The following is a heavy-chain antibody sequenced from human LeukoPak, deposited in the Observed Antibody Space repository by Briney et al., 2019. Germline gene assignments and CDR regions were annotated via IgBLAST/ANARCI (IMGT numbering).Heavy chain of an antibody. D-gene: IGHD6-13*01. CDR3: EAGIGDY. CDR1: GFTFNSYS. Sequence: GGSLRLSCAASGFTFNSYSMNWVRQAPGKGLEWLSYISSSGNVTYYADSVKGRFIVSRDNTKSALFLQMNSLRAEDTAVYYCEAGIGDYWGQGALLTVSS. CDR2: ISSSGNVT. V-gene: IGHV3-48*04. J-gene: IGHJ4*02.